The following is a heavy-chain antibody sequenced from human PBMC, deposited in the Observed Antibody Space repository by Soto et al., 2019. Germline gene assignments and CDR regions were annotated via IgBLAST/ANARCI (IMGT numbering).Heavy chain of an antibody. CDR2: INAGNGNT. CDR3: ARGLNGYLHYFDY. J-gene: IGHJ4*02. CDR1: GYTLTRYS. V-gene: IGHV1-3*01. Sequence: GASVKVSCKASGYTLTRYSIHWVRQAPGQRLEWMGWINAGNGNTKYSQKFQGRVTITRDTSASTAYMELSSLRSEDTAVYYCARGLNGYLHYFDYWGQGTPVTVSS. D-gene: IGHD5-18*01.